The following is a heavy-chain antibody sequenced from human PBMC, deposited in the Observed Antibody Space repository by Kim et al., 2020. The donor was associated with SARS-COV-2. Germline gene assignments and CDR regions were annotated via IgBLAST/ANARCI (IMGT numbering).Heavy chain of an antibody. CDR3: ARGWLRSGFKY. CDR1: GDSVSTNSVA. D-gene: IGHD5-12*01. Sequence: SQTLSLTCAISGDSVSTNSVAWNWIRQSPSRGLEWLGRTHYSSRLYNDYAVSVKSRITINPDTSKNQFSLQLNSVTPEDTAVYFCARGWLRSGFKYWGQGTLVTVSS. CDR2: THYSSRLYN. V-gene: IGHV6-1*01. J-gene: IGHJ4*02.